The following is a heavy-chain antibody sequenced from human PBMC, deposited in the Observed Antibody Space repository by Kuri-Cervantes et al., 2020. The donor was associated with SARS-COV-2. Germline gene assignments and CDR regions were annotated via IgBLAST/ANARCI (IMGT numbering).Heavy chain of an antibody. CDR1: GFTFSGHW. D-gene: IGHD2-2*01. Sequence: GESLKISCAASGFTFSGHWIHWVRQAPGKGLVWVSRINPDGSYTNNADSVKGRFTLSRDNAKNMLFLQMNSLRAEDTAVYYCARDLRGMTDIVVVPAALGLGMDVWGQGTTVTVSS. J-gene: IGHJ6*02. CDR2: INPDGSYT. CDR3: ARDLRGMTDIVVVPAALGLGMDV. V-gene: IGHV3-74*01.